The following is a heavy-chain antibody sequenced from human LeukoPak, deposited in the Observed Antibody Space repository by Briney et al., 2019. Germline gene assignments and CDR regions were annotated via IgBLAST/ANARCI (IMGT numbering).Heavy chain of an antibody. CDR3: AKIAARDHFDY. CDR1: GGSFSGYY. V-gene: IGHV4-34*01. Sequence: PSETLSLTCAVYGGSFSGYYWSWIRQPPGKGLEWIGEINHSGSTNYNPSLKSRVTISVDTSKNQFSLKLSSVTAADTAVYYCAKIAARDHFDYWGQGTLVTVSS. J-gene: IGHJ4*02. CDR2: INHSGST. D-gene: IGHD6-6*01.